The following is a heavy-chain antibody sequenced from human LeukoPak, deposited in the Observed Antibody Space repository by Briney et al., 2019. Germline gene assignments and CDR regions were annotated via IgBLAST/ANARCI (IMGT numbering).Heavy chain of an antibody. D-gene: IGHD3-22*01. J-gene: IGHJ4*02. CDR2: FDPQHGET. V-gene: IGHV1-24*01. CDR1: GYTLTELS. CDR3: ARYPRDSSGFYYFDY. Sequence: ASAKVSCKVSGYTLTELSMHWVRQAPGKGLEWMGTFDPQHGETIYAQKFQGRVTMTGDTSTDTAYMELSSLRSEDTAVYYCARYPRDSSGFYYFDYWGQGTLVTVSS.